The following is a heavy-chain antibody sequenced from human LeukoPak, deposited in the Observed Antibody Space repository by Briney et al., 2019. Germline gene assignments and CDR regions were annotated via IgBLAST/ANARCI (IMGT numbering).Heavy chain of an antibody. V-gene: IGHV3-48*01. CDR3: ARGGSARPDY. J-gene: IGHJ4*02. CDR1: GFTFSNYG. Sequence: GGSLRLSCAASGFTFSNYGMTWVRQAPGKGLEWVSYISSGSGTIQYADSVKGRFTISRDSARSSLYLQVNSLRAEDTAVYYCARGGSARPDYWGQGTLVTVSS. D-gene: IGHD6-6*01. CDR2: ISSGSGTI.